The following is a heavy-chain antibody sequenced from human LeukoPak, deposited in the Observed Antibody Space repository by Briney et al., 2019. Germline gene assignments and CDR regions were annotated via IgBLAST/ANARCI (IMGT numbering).Heavy chain of an antibody. V-gene: IGHV3-21*01. CDR2: ISSSSSYI. J-gene: IGHJ4*02. Sequence: KPGGSLRLSCAASGFTFSSYSMNWVRQAPGKGLEWVSSISSSSSYIYYADSVKGRFTISRDNAKNSLYLQMNSLRAEDTAVYYCARGISGSYTEYSPLEYWGQGTLVTVSS. D-gene: IGHD1-26*01. CDR1: GFTFSSYS. CDR3: ARGISGSYTEYSPLEY.